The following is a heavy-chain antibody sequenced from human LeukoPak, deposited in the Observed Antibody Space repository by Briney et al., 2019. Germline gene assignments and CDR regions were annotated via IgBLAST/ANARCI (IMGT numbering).Heavy chain of an antibody. CDR3: ARDSGDTAMAAYYYYYMDV. CDR1: GYTFTSYD. Sequence: ASVKVSCKASGYTFTSYDINWVRQATGQGLEWMGWMNPNSGNTGYAQKFQGRVTMTRNTSISTAYMELGSLRSDDTAVYYCARDSGDTAMAAYYYYYMDVWGKGTTVTVSS. V-gene: IGHV1-8*01. CDR2: MNPNSGNT. D-gene: IGHD5-18*01. J-gene: IGHJ6*03.